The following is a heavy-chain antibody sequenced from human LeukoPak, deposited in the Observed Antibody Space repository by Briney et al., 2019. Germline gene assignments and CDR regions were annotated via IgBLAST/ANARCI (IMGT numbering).Heavy chain of an antibody. J-gene: IGHJ3*02. D-gene: IGHD6-19*01. CDR2: IYPGDSDT. CDR3: ARRFRTIAVAGYDAFDI. V-gene: IGHV5-51*01. Sequence: GASLQISCKGSGYSFTSYWIGWVRQMPGKGLEWMGIIYPGDSDTRYSPSFQGQVTISADKSISTAYLQWSSLKASDTAMYYCARRFRTIAVAGYDAFDIWGQGTMVTVSS. CDR1: GYSFTSYW.